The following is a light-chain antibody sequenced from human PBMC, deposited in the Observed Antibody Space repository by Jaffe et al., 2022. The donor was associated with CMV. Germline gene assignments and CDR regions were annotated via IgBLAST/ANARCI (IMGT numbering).Light chain of an antibody. CDR1: SGHSNYA. J-gene: IGLJ2*01. CDR2: LNSDGSH. V-gene: IGLV4-69*02. CDR3: QTWTTGIRV. Sequence: QVVLTQSPSASASLGASVKLTCTLSSGHSNYAIAWHQQQPEKGPRYLMKLNSDGSHTKGDGIPDRFSGSSSGAERYLTISSLQSEDEADYYCQTWTTGIRVFGGGTKLTVL.